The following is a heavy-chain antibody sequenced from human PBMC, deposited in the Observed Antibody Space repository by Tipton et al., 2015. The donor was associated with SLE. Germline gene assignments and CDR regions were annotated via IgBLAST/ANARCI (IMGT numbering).Heavy chain of an antibody. D-gene: IGHD1-1*01. J-gene: IGHJ5*02. Sequence: TLSLTCTVSGGSISGHYWSWIRQPPGKGLEWIGEINHSGSTNYNPSLKSRVTISVDTSKNQFSLNLRSVTAADTAVYYCARDLNWDDVGNWFDPWGQGTLVTVSS. CDR3: ARDLNWDDVGNWFDP. CDR1: GGSISGHY. V-gene: IGHV4-34*01. CDR2: INHSGST.